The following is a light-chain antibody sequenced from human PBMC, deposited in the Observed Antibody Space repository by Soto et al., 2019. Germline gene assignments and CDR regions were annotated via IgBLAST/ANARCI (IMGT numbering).Light chain of an antibody. CDR3: SSYAGNNKLV. Sequence: QSALTQPPSASGSPGQSVTISCTGTSSDVGDYDYVSWYQQHPGKAPRLIIYEVTKRPSGVPDRFSGSESGTTASLTVSGLQAEDEADYYCSSYAGNNKLVFGGGTKLTVL. J-gene: IGLJ3*02. CDR1: SSDVGDYDY. V-gene: IGLV2-8*01. CDR2: EVT.